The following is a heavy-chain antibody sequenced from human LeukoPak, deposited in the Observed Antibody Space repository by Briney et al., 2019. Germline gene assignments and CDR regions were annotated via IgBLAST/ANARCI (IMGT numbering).Heavy chain of an antibody. Sequence: GASVKVSCKASGYTFTSYYMHWVRQAPGQGLGWMGIINPSGGSTSYAQKFQGRVTITADKSTSTAYMELSSLRSEDTAVYYCARSSIIAAAGPYYFDYWGQGTLVTVSS. J-gene: IGHJ4*02. CDR1: GYTFTSYY. CDR2: INPSGGST. D-gene: IGHD6-13*01. CDR3: ARSSIIAAAGPYYFDY. V-gene: IGHV1-46*01.